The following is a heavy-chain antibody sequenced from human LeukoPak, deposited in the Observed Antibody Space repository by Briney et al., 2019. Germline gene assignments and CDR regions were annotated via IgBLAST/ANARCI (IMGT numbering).Heavy chain of an antibody. CDR3: AKDLDDYGDYEGDY. J-gene: IGHJ4*02. V-gene: IGHV3-53*01. CDR2: IYSGGST. CDR1: GFTVSSNY. D-gene: IGHD4-17*01. Sequence: PGGSLRLSCAASGFTVSSNYMSWVRQAPGKGLEWVSVIYSGGSTYYADSVKGRFTISRDNSKNTLFLQMNSLRAEDTAVYYCAKDLDDYGDYEGDYWGQGTLVTVSS.